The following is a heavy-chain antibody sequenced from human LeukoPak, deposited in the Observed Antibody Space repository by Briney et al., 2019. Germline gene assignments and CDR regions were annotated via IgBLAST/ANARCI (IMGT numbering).Heavy chain of an antibody. J-gene: IGHJ4*02. V-gene: IGHV4-34*01. D-gene: IGHD6-6*01. Sequence: SETLSLTCAVYGGSFSGYYWSWIRQPPGKGLEWVGEINHSGSTNYNPSLKRRVTISVDTSKNQFSLKLSSVTAADTAMYYCARAQAFEYSSSSGPVDYWGQGTLVTVSS. CDR3: ARAQAFEYSSSSGPVDY. CDR1: GGSFSGYY. CDR2: INHSGST.